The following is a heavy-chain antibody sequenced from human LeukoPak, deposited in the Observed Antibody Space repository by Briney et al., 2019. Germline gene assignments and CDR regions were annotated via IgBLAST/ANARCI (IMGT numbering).Heavy chain of an antibody. D-gene: IGHD5-18*01. J-gene: IGHJ4*02. V-gene: IGHV4-59*08. CDR3: ARQTSGDTAIVSY. CDR2: IYYSGST. Sequence: SETLSLTCTVSGGSISSYYWSWIRQPPGKGLEWIGYIYYSGSTNYNPSLKSRVTISVDTSKNQFSLKLSSVTAADTAVYYCARQTSGDTAIVSYWGQGTLVTVSS. CDR1: GGSISSYY.